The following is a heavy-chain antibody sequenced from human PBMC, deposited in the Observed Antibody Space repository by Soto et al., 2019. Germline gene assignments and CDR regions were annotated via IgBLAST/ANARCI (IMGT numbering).Heavy chain of an antibody. CDR1: GFSLSNARMG. Sequence: SGPTLVNPTETLTLTYTVSGFSLSNARMGVSWIRQPPGKALEWLAHIFSNDEKSYSTSLKSRLTISKDTSKSQVVLTMTNMDPVDTATYYCARIPLEGYCSSTSCYGYYYYGMDVWGQGTTVTVSS. V-gene: IGHV2-26*01. CDR3: ARIPLEGYCSSTSCYGYYYYGMDV. D-gene: IGHD2-2*01. CDR2: IFSNDEK. J-gene: IGHJ6*02.